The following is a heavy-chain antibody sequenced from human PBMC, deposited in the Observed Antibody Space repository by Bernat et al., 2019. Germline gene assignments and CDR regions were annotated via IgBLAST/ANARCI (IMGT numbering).Heavy chain of an antibody. CDR3: ARCFGYCSGGSCYGRFYYYYYMDV. V-gene: IGHV4-34*01. D-gene: IGHD2-15*01. CDR1: GGSFSGYY. J-gene: IGHJ6*03. CDR2: INHSGST. Sequence: QVQLQQWGAGLLKPSETLSLTCAVDGGSFSGYYWSWIRQPPGKGLEWIWEINHSGSTNYNPSLKSRVNISVDTSKNQFSLKLSSVTAADTAVYYCARCFGYCSGGSCYGRFYYYYYMDVWCKGTTVTVSS.